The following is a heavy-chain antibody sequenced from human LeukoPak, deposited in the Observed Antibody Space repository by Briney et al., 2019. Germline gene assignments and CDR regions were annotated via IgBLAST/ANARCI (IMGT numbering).Heavy chain of an antibody. CDR1: GFSLSTSGVG. J-gene: IGHJ4*02. CDR3: AHRRYSSGWDNFDY. CDR2: FYWDADK. D-gene: IGHD6-19*01. Sequence: SGPTLVNPPQPLTLTFTFSGFSLSTSGVGVGWIRQPSVKALEWLAFFYWDADKRYTPSLKSRLTITKDTSKNQVVLTMTNMDPVDTATYYCAHRRYSSGWDNFDYWGQGTLVTVSS. V-gene: IGHV2-5*02.